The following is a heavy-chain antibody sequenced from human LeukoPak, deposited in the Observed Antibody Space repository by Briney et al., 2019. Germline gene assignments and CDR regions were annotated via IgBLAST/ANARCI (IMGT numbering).Heavy chain of an antibody. V-gene: IGHV3-30*02. Sequence: PGGTLRLSCAASGFTFSSYGMHWVRQAPGKGLEWVAFIRYDGSNKYYADSVKGRFTISRDNSKNTLYLQMNSLRAEDTAVYYCAKDIYGSGSYCFDYWGQGTLVTVSS. CDR1: GFTFSSYG. CDR2: IRYDGSNK. CDR3: AKDIYGSGSYCFDY. J-gene: IGHJ4*02. D-gene: IGHD3-10*01.